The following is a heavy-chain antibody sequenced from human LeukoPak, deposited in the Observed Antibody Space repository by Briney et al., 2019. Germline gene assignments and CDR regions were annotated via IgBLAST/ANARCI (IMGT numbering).Heavy chain of an antibody. CDR2: IYHSGST. D-gene: IGHD3-22*01. CDR3: ARIITTSDYYYYMDV. J-gene: IGHJ6*03. Sequence: SETLSLTCAVSGYSISSGYYWGWIRQPPGKGLEWIGSIYHSGSTYYNPSHKSRVTISVDTSKNQFSLKLSSVTAADTAVYYCARIITTSDYYYYMDVWGKGTTVTLSS. V-gene: IGHV4-38-2*01. CDR1: GYSISSGYY.